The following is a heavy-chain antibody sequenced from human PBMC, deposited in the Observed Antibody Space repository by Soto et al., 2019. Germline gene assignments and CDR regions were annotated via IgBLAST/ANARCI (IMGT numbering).Heavy chain of an antibody. Sequence: GGSLRLSCAASGFSFSNYWMHWVRQVPGKGLVWVSRIDSHGSATSYADSVKGRFTISRDNAKSTLYLQMNSLRAEDTAVYFCAREGDSYCTHIKCIRPFDYWGQGTLVTVSS. CDR3: AREGDSYCTHIKCIRPFDY. V-gene: IGHV3-74*01. D-gene: IGHD2-8*01. CDR1: GFSFSNYW. J-gene: IGHJ4*02. CDR2: IDSHGSAT.